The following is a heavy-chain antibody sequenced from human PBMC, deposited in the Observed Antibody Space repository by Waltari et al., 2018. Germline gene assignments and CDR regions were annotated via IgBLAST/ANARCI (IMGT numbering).Heavy chain of an antibody. CDR1: GGSISSSSYY. J-gene: IGHJ4*02. CDR3: ARLRAADHFDY. V-gene: IGHV4-39*01. Sequence: QLQLQESGPGLVKPSETLSLTCTVSGGSISSSSYYWGWIRQPPGKGLEWIGSIYYSWSTYYNPSLKSRVTISVDTSKNQFSLKLSSVTAADTAVYYCARLRAADHFDYWGQGTLVTVSS. D-gene: IGHD6-13*01. CDR2: IYYSWST.